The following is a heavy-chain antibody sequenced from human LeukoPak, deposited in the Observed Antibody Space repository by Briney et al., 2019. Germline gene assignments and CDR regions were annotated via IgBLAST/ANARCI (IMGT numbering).Heavy chain of an antibody. J-gene: IGHJ5*02. CDR2: IYHSGST. CDR1: GGSISSSNW. CDR3: ASSGSVRGFDP. Sequence: SEGLSLTCAVSGGSISSSNWWSWVRQPPGKGLEWIGEIYHSGSTNYNPSLKSRVTISVDKSKNQFSLKLSSVTAADTAVYYCASSGSVRGFDPWGQGTLVTVSS. D-gene: IGHD6-19*01. V-gene: IGHV4-4*02.